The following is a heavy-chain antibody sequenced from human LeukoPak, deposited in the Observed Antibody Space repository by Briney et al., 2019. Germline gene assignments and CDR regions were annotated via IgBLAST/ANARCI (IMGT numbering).Heavy chain of an antibody. CDR1: GDSVSSNSAA. Sequence: SQTLSLTCAISGDSVSSNSAAWNWIRQSPSRGLEWLGRTYYRSKWYNDYAVSVKSRITINPDTSKNQFSLQLNSVTPEDTAVYYCARGEYYDSSGYSLGGYWGQGTLVTVSS. D-gene: IGHD3-22*01. CDR3: ARGEYYDSSGYSLGGY. V-gene: IGHV6-1*01. CDR2: TYYRSKWYN. J-gene: IGHJ4*02.